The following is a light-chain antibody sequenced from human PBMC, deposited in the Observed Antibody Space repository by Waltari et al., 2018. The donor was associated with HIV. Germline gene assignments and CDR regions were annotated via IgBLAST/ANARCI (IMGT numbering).Light chain of an antibody. Sequence: QSALTQPPSVSRSPGQSVTISCTGTSSDVGAYARISWYHQPPGTAPKLMIYEVIYRPSGVPDRFSGSKSGNTASLTISGLQAEDEGDYYCSSYTSSNIYVFGTATTVTVL. CDR1: SSDVGAYAR. CDR3: SSYTSSNIYV. J-gene: IGLJ1*01. CDR2: EVI. V-gene: IGLV2-18*02.